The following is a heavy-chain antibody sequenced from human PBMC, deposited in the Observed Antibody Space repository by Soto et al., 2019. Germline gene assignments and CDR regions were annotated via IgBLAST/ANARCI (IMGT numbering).Heavy chain of an antibody. J-gene: IGHJ6*02. CDR3: ARGGYCSGGSCYSTDYYYGMDV. CDR2: ISAYNGNT. V-gene: IGHV1-18*01. D-gene: IGHD2-15*01. CDR1: GGTFSSYA. Sequence: GASVKVSCKASGGTFSSYAISWVRQAPGQGLEWMGWISAYNGNTKNAQKLQGRVTMTTDTSTSTAYMELRSLRSDDTAVYYCARGGYCSGGSCYSTDYYYGMDVWGQGTTVTVS.